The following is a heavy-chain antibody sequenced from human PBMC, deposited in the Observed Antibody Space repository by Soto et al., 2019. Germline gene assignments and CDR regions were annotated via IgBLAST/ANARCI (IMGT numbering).Heavy chain of an antibody. J-gene: IGHJ5*02. D-gene: IGHD2-15*01. CDR2: IYHSGST. CDR3: ARHHPPAAKIGEAARGWLDL. CDR1: GGPISSTNYY. V-gene: IGHV4-39*01. Sequence: QLQLQESGPGLVEPSETLSLTCTVSGGPISSTNYYWDWIRQPPGKGLEWIGNIYHSGSTYSNPSPTRRVTISMDMSRNQFSLKLSSGTAADTAVYFCARHHPPAAKIGEAARGWLDLWGQGTLVTVSS.